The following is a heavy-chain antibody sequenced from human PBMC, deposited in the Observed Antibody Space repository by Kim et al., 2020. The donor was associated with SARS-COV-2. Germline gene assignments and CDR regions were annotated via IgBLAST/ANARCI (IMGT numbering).Heavy chain of an antibody. J-gene: IGHJ4*02. CDR2: IIPIFGTA. V-gene: IGHV1-69*13. Sequence: SVKVSCKASGGTFSSYAISWVRKAPGQGLEWMGWIIPIFGTANYAQKFQGRVTITADESTSTAYMELSSLRSEDTAVYYCARETTTAGGSLDYWGQGTLVTVSS. CDR1: GGTFSSYA. CDR3: ARETTTAGGSLDY. D-gene: IGHD1-1*01.